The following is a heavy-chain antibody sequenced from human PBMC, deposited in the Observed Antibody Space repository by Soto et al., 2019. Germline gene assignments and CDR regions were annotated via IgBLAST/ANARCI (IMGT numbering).Heavy chain of an antibody. CDR3: ARDQAMAQFDY. CDR2: INAYNGNT. D-gene: IGHD5-18*01. CDR1: GYTFTSSG. V-gene: IGHV1-18*01. J-gene: IGHJ4*02. Sequence: ASVKVSCKASGYTFTSSGISLVRQAPGQGLEWMGWINAYNGNTKYAQKLQGRVTMTTDTSTSTAYMELRSLRSDDTAVYYCARDQAMAQFDYWGQGTLVTVSS.